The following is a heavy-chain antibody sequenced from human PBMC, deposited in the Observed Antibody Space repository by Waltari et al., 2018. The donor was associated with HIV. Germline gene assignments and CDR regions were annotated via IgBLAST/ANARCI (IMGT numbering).Heavy chain of an antibody. V-gene: IGHV3-23*01. D-gene: IGHD3-9*01. Sequence: EVQLLESGGGLVQPGGSLRLSCAASGFTFSSYAMSWVRQAPGQGLEWVSAISGSGGSTYYADSVKGRFTISRDNSKNTLYLQMNSLRAEDTAVYYCAKDGGYDILTGYYEGSDYWGQGTLVTVSS. CDR3: AKDGGYDILTGYYEGSDY. CDR1: GFTFSSYA. CDR2: ISGSGGST. J-gene: IGHJ4*02.